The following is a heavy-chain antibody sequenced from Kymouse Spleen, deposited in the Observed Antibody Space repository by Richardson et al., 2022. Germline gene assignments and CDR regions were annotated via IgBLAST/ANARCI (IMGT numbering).Heavy chain of an antibody. J-gene: IGHJ2*01. V-gene: IGHV3-33*01. CDR2: IWYDGSNK. CDR1: GFTFSSYG. Sequence: QVQLVESGGGVVQPGRSLRLSCAASGFTFSSYGMHWVRQAPGKGLEWVAVIWYDGSNKYYADSVKGRFTISRDNSKNTLYLQMNSLRAEDTAVYYCARELGMEEWYFDLWGRGTLVTVSS. D-gene: IGHD7-27*02. CDR3: ARELGMEEWYFDL.